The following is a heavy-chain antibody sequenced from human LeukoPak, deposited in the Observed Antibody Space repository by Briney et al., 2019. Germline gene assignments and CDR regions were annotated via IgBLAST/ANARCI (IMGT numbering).Heavy chain of an antibody. V-gene: IGHV1-46*01. CDR3: ARDGAVAGNYFDS. Sequence: VASVKVSCKASGYTFTSYYIHWVQQAPGQGLEWMGIINPSGGSTTYAQKFQGRVTMTRDTSTSTVYMELRSLRSEDTAVYYCARDGAVAGNYFDSWGQGTLVTVSS. CDR1: GYTFTSYY. J-gene: IGHJ4*02. D-gene: IGHD6-19*01. CDR2: INPSGGST.